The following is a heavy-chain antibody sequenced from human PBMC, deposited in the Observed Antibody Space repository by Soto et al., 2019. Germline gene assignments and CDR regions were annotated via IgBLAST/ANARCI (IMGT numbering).Heavy chain of an antibody. J-gene: IGHJ6*02. CDR2: ISWNSGSI. CDR3: AKDISGRGSFYYYYGLDV. Sequence: EVQLLESGGGLVQPGGSLRLSCAASGFTFDDYAMHWVRQAPGKGLEWVSGISWNSGSIGYADSVKARFTISRDNAKNSLFLQMNSLRAEDTAFYYCAKDISGRGSFYYYYGLDVWGQGTTVTVSS. CDR1: GFTFDDYA. D-gene: IGHD1-26*01. V-gene: IGHV3-9*01.